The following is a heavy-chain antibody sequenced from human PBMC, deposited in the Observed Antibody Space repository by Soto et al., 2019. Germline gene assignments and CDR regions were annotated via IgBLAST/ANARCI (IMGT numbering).Heavy chain of an antibody. CDR2: MNPNSGNT. CDR3: ARGAYYDFWSGYSPYWYFDL. Sequence: QVQLVQSGAEVKKPGASVKVSCKASGYTFTSYDINWVRQATGQGLEWMGWMNPNSGNTGYAQKFQGRVTMTRNTSISTAYMELSSLRSEDTAVYYCARGAYYDFWSGYSPYWYFDLWGRGTLVTVSS. CDR1: GYTFTSYD. V-gene: IGHV1-8*01. J-gene: IGHJ2*01. D-gene: IGHD3-3*01.